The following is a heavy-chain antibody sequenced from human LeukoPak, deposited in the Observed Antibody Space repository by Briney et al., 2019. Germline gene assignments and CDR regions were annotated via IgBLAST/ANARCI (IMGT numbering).Heavy chain of an antibody. Sequence: PGGSLRLSCAASGFTFSSYAMSWVRQAPGQGLEWLSAISGSGFSTHYADSVKGRFTISRDNSKTTLFLQMNSLRAEDTALYYCAKDIEVAITGHYFDLWGRGTLVAVSS. CDR1: GFTFSSYA. CDR3: AKDIEVAITGHYFDL. J-gene: IGHJ2*01. D-gene: IGHD3-22*01. CDR2: ISGSGFST. V-gene: IGHV3-23*01.